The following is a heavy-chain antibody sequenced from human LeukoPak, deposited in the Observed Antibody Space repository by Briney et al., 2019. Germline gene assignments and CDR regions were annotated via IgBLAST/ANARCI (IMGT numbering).Heavy chain of an antibody. CDR1: GLTFGSYE. Sequence: AGGSLRLSCAASGLTFGSYEMNWLRQAPGKGLEWVSHISNSGSSIYYADSVKGRFTISRDNAKNSLYLQMNSLRAEDTAVYYCARDLWWEFPGYMDVWGKGTTVTVSS. D-gene: IGHD1-26*01. V-gene: IGHV3-48*03. J-gene: IGHJ6*03. CDR3: ARDLWWEFPGYMDV. CDR2: ISNSGSSI.